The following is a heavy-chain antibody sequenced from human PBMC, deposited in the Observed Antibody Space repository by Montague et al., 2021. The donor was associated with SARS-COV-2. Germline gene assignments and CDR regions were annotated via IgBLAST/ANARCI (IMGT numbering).Heavy chain of an antibody. CDR3: ARFWSGSDDK. D-gene: IGHD3-3*01. CDR2: IYHTGET. V-gene: IGHV4-59*01. Sequence: SETLSLTCSFSGGSISSYYWSWIRLPPGKRLEWIGYIYHTGETNXNPSLKSRVTISVDTSRSQFSLRLRSVTAADTAVYFCARFWSGSDDKWSQGTLVTVPS. J-gene: IGHJ4*02. CDR1: GGSISSYY.